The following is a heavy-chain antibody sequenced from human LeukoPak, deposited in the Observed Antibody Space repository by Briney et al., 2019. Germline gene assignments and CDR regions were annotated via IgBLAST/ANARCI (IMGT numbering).Heavy chain of an antibody. Sequence: ASVKVSCKASGYTFTNYGISWVRQAPGQGLEWMGGIIPIFSITNYAQKFQGRVTIIADESTSTAYMDLSSLRSEDTAVYYCATGRPYGALTRGWFDSWGQGTLVTVSS. CDR2: IIPIFSIT. CDR1: GYTFTNYG. J-gene: IGHJ5*01. V-gene: IGHV1-69*13. CDR3: ATGRPYGALTRGWFDS. D-gene: IGHD3-16*01.